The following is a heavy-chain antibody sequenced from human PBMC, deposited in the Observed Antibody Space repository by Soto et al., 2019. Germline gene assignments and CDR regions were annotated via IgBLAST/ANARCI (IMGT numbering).Heavy chain of an antibody. D-gene: IGHD3-22*01. CDR2: IIPIFGTA. Sequence: SVKVSCKASGGTFSSYAISWVRQAPGQGLEWMGGIIPIFGTANYAQKFQGRVTITADESTSTAYMELSSLRSEDTDVYYCAITGSGYYSNAIDIWGQGTMVTVSS. CDR3: AITGSGYYSNAIDI. CDR1: GGTFSSYA. V-gene: IGHV1-69*13. J-gene: IGHJ3*02.